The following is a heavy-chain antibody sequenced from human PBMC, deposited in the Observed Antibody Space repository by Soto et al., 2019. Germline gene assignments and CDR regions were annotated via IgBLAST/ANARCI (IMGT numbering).Heavy chain of an antibody. CDR3: ARAGCDGGSCYTLVGLRYGMDV. J-gene: IGHJ6*02. CDR1: GFTFSSYA. CDR2: ISYDGSNK. V-gene: IGHV3-30-3*01. Sequence: QVQLVESGGGVVQPGRSLRLSCAASGFTFSSYAMHWVRQAPGKGLEWVAVISYDGSNKYYADSVKGRFTISRDNSKNTLYLQMNSLRAEDTAVYYCARAGCDGGSCYTLVGLRYGMDVWGQATTVTVSS. D-gene: IGHD2-15*01.